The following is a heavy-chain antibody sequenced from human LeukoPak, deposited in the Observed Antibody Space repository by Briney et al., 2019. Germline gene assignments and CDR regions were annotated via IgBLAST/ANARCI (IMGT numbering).Heavy chain of an antibody. D-gene: IGHD6-25*01. CDR2: IYYSGNT. CDR3: ARDSPPPYSSACTACWFDP. Sequence: SETLSLTCAVSGGSVSSCTYDWGWIRQPPGKGLEWIGIIYYSGNTYYNPSLKSRVTISVDTSKNQFSLKLSSVTAADTAVYYCARDSPPPYSSACTACWFDPWGQGTLVTVSS. CDR1: GGSVSSCTYD. V-gene: IGHV4-39*07. J-gene: IGHJ5*02.